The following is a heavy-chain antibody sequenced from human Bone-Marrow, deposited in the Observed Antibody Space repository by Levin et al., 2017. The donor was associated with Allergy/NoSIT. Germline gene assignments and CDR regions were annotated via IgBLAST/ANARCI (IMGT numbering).Heavy chain of an antibody. Sequence: GGSLRLSCTASGFTFDDYGMSWVRQVPGKGLERVAGLNWNGANTDYAGSVQGRFTISRDNAKNSLYLQMNGVRVDDTALYYCARIHSYDSTGAYYFDFWGQGTLVTVSS. J-gene: IGHJ4*02. CDR3: ARIHSYDSTGAYYFDF. D-gene: IGHD3-22*01. CDR1: GFTFDDYG. CDR2: LNWNGANT. V-gene: IGHV3-20*04.